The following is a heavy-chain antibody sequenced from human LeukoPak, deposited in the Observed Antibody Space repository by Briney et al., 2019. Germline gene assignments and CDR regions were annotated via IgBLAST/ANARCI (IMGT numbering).Heavy chain of an antibody. J-gene: IGHJ4*02. CDR1: GYSISSGYY. CDR2: IYHSGST. D-gene: IGHD2-21*01. V-gene: IGHV4-38-2*02. Sequence: SETLSLTCTVSGYSISSGYYWGWIRQPPGKGLEWIGSIYHSGSTYYNPSLKSRVTISVDTSKNQFSLKLSSVTAADTAVYYCARDGGGSYLGYWGQGTLVTVSS. CDR3: ARDGGGSYLGY.